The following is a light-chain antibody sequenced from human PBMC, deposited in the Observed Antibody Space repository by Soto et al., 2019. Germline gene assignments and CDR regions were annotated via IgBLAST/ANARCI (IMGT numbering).Light chain of an antibody. Sequence: IVLTQSPATLSLSPGERATLSCRASQSVGSFLAWYQQKRGQAPRLLIYDASNRATGIPARFSGSGSGTDFTLTISSLEPEDFTVYYCQQRSSWPSTFGQGTKVEIK. J-gene: IGKJ1*01. CDR2: DAS. V-gene: IGKV3-11*01. CDR3: QQRSSWPST. CDR1: QSVGSF.